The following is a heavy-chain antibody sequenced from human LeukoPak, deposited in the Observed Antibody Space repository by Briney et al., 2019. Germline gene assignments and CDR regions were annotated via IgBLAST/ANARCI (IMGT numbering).Heavy chain of an antibody. J-gene: IGHJ4*02. D-gene: IGHD2-21*02. Sequence: AAVTVSCMPSGYSFTISSLHWVRQPPAQGLEWVGIINPSPGRTIYSQTFRGTGTITRDTSTSTVYMELTGLESEDTAWFNGAKGINSGSDLYYFDNWGQGTLVTVSS. CDR2: INPSPGRT. CDR1: GYSFTISS. CDR3: AKGINSGSDLYYFDN. V-gene: IGHV1-46*01.